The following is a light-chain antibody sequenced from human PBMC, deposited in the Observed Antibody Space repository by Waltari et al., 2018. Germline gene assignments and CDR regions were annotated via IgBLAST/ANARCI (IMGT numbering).Light chain of an antibody. CDR2: GAS. CDR1: RPVSSSF. Sequence: EIVLTQSPGTLSLSPGERAALSCRASRPVSSSFLAWYQQGHGQAPRLLIYGASTRATGIADRFSGSGSGTDFTLTISSLQPDDFATYYCQQYNSYQLTFGGGTKVEIK. J-gene: IGKJ4*01. CDR3: QQYNSYQLT. V-gene: IGKV3-20*01.